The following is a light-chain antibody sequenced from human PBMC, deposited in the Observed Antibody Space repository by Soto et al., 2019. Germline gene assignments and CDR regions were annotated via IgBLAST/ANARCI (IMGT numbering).Light chain of an antibody. V-gene: IGLV2-14*03. Sequence: QSALTQPASVSGSPGQSITISCTGTSSDVGGYSYVSWYQLHPGKAPKLMIYDVNNRPSGVSTRFSGSKSGNTASLTISGLQAEDEADYYCSSYTSSSTLYVFGTGTQLTVL. CDR1: SSDVGGYSY. CDR2: DVN. CDR3: SSYTSSSTLYV. J-gene: IGLJ1*01.